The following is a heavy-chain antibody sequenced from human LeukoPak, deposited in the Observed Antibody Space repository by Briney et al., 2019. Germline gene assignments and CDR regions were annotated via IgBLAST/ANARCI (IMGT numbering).Heavy chain of an antibody. CDR3: ARAIDSNWFDP. J-gene: IGHJ5*02. CDR1: GGTFSSYG. Sequence: ASVKVSCKASGGTFSSYGISWVRQAPGQGLEWMGWISAYNGNTNYAQKLQGRVTMTTDTSTSTAYMELRSLRSDDTAVYYCARAIDSNWFDPWGQGTLVTVSS. V-gene: IGHV1-18*01. CDR2: ISAYNGNT. D-gene: IGHD5-24*01.